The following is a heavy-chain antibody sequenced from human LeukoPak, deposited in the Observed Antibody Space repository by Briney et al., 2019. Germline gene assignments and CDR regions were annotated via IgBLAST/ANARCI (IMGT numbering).Heavy chain of an antibody. D-gene: IGHD3-22*01. V-gene: IGHV4-59*01. J-gene: IGHJ4*02. CDR2: IYYSGST. CDR1: GGSISSYY. CDR3: ARGHYYYDSSGYYFSFDY. Sequence: SETLSLTCTVSGGSISSYYWSWIRQPPGKGLEWIGYIYYSGSTNYNPSLKSRVTISVDTSKNQFSLKLSSVTAADTAVYYCARGHYYYDSSGYYFSFDYWGQGTLVTVSS.